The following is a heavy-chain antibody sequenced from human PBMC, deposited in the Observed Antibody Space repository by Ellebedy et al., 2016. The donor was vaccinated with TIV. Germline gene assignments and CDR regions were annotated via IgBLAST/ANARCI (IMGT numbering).Heavy chain of an antibody. Sequence: ASVKVSCXASGYSFTTYYIHWVRQAPGQGLEWMGVINTNDGRTTYAQSFRGRVTMTRDTSLTTVFLGLNSLTSEDTAVYYCARDSLGYASGTYLTSWGQGTLVTVSS. CDR1: GYSFTTYY. J-gene: IGHJ1*01. V-gene: IGHV1-46*01. CDR3: ARDSLGYASGTYLTS. D-gene: IGHD3-10*01. CDR2: INTNDGRT.